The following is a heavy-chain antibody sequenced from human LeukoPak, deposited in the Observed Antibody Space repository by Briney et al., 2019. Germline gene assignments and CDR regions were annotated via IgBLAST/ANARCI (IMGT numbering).Heavy chain of an antibody. D-gene: IGHD6-13*01. Sequence: PGGSLRLSCAASGFTFDDYAMHWVRQAPGKGLEWVSGISWNSGSIGYADSVKGRFTISRDNAKNSLYLQMNSLRAEDTALYYCAKDIGGSSSFDYWGQGTLVTVSS. J-gene: IGHJ4*02. CDR3: AKDIGGSSSFDY. CDR2: ISWNSGSI. V-gene: IGHV3-9*01. CDR1: GFTFDDYA.